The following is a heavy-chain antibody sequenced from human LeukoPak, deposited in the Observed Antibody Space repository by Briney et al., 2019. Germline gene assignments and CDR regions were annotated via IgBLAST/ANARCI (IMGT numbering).Heavy chain of an antibody. CDR3: ARDQIEGRRRVRSYYFDY. CDR1: GFTFSSYA. CDR2: IPYDGSNK. D-gene: IGHD3-10*01. V-gene: IGHV3-30-3*01. Sequence: PGGSLRLSCAASGFTFSSYAMHWVRQAPGKGLEWVAVIPYDGSNKYYADSVKGRFTISRDNSKNTLYLQMNSLRAEDTAVYYCARDQIEGRRRVRSYYFDYWGQGTLVTVSS. J-gene: IGHJ4*02.